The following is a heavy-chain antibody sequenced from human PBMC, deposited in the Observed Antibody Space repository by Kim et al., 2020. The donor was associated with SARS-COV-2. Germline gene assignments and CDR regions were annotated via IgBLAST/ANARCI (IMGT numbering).Heavy chain of an antibody. V-gene: IGHV4-39*01. CDR1: GGSFSTSSYY. CDR2: IFYSRSI. Sequence: SETLSLTCTVSGGSFSTSSYYWGWIRQSPGKGLEWIGSIFYSRSIYYNPSLNSRVTISVDTSKNQFSLKLTSVTAADTAVYYCARLPNYFGSGAFDYWG. CDR3: ARLPNYFGSGAFDY. D-gene: IGHD3-10*01. J-gene: IGHJ4*01.